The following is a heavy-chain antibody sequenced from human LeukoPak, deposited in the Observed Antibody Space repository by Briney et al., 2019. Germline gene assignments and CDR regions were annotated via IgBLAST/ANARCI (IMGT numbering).Heavy chain of an antibody. J-gene: IGHJ5*02. CDR3: ARDKVGATTCWFDP. D-gene: IGHD1-26*01. CDR2: ISYDGSNK. CDR1: GFTFSSYA. V-gene: IGHV3-30-3*01. Sequence: GGSLRLSCAASGFTFSSYAMHWVRQAPGKGLEWVAVISYDGSNKYYADSVKGRFTISRDNSKNTLYLQMNSLRAEDTAVYYCARDKVGATTCWFDPWGQGTLVTVSS.